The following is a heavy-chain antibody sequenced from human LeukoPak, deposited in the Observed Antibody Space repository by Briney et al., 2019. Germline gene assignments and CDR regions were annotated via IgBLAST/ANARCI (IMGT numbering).Heavy chain of an antibody. D-gene: IGHD3-22*01. CDR3: ARDYSSGYYPEENLLWDLGAFDI. J-gene: IGHJ3*02. CDR2: IYSGGST. V-gene: IGHV3-66*01. Sequence: PGGSLRLSCAASGFTVSSNYMSWVRKAPGKGLEWVSVIYSGGSTYYADSVKGRFTISRDNSKNTLYLQMNSLRAEDTAVYYCARDYSSGYYPEENLLWDLGAFDIWGQGTMVTVSS. CDR1: GFTVSSNY.